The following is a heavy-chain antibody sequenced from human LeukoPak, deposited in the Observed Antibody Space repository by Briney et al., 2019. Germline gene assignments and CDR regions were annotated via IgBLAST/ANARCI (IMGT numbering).Heavy chain of an antibody. Sequence: SVKVSCKASGGTFSSYAISWVRQAPGQGLEWMGGIIPIFGTANYAQKFQGRVTITEDESTSKAYMELSSLRSEDTAVYYCARDYYDFWSGSGRNGNDYYYYYYMDVWGKGTTVTVSS. D-gene: IGHD3-3*01. J-gene: IGHJ6*03. CDR3: ARDYYDFWSGSGRNGNDYYYYYYMDV. V-gene: IGHV1-69*13. CDR2: IIPIFGTA. CDR1: GGTFSSYA.